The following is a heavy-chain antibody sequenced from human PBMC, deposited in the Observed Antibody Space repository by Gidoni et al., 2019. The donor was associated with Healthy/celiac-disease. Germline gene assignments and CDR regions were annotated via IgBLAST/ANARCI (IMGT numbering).Heavy chain of an antibody. V-gene: IGHV3-33*01. Sequence: QVQLVESGGGVVQPGRSLRLSCAASGFTFSSYGMNWVRPAPGKGLEWVAVIWYDGSNKYYADSVKGRFTISRDNSKNTLYLQMNSLRAEDTAVYYCARDMSEWRGYCSGGSCYSRPRGFDYWGQGTLVTVSS. D-gene: IGHD2-15*01. CDR1: GFTFSSYG. CDR2: IWYDGSNK. J-gene: IGHJ4*02. CDR3: ARDMSEWRGYCSGGSCYSRPRGFDY.